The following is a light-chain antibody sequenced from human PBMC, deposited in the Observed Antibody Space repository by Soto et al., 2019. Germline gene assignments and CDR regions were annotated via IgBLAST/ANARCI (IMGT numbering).Light chain of an antibody. Sequence: QSALTQPASVSGSPGQSITISCTGTSSDVGGYKDVSWYQQHPGKAPKLMIYEVRHRPSGVSNRFSGSKSGNTASLTISGLQAEDEADSYCSSYTSSSTVVFGGGTKLTVL. J-gene: IGLJ2*01. CDR2: EVR. CDR3: SSYTSSSTVV. V-gene: IGLV2-14*01. CDR1: SSDVGGYKD.